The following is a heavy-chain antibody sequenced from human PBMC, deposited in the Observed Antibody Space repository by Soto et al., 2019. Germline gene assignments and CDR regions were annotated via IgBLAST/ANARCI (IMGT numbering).Heavy chain of an antibody. J-gene: IGHJ5*02. V-gene: IGHV4-30-2*01. CDR1: GAPITSGAYS. CDR3: ARDMSGCSSSDCYLSGWFDP. D-gene: IGHD2-21*02. CDR2: IYQSGST. Sequence: QLQLRESGSGLVKPSRTLSLTCTVSGAPITSGAYSWSWIRQPPGKGLEWIGFIYQSGSTHYNPSLKSRVTISVDRSKNHFSLQLTSLTAADTAVYYCARDMSGCSSSDCYLSGWFDPWGPGTLVTVSS.